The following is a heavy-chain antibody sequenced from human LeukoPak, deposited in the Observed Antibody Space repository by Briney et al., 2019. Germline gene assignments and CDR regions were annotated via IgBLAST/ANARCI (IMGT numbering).Heavy chain of an antibody. CDR3: ARDLDSTREDYYDNSGYYY. CDR1: GFTFSSYA. CDR2: ISYDGSNK. V-gene: IGHV3-30-3*01. J-gene: IGHJ4*02. Sequence: GSLRLSCAASGFTFSSYAMHWVRQAPGKGLEWVAVISYDGSNKYYADSVKGRFTISRDNSKNTLYLQMNSLRAEDTAVYYCARDLDSTREDYYDNSGYYYWGQGTLVTVSS. D-gene: IGHD3-22*01.